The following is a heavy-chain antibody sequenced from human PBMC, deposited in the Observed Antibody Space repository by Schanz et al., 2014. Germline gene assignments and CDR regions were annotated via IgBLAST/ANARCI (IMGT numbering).Heavy chain of an antibody. CDR3: AREWSSFDS. J-gene: IGHJ4*02. V-gene: IGHV4-59*01. D-gene: IGHD2-8*01. Sequence: QLQESGPGLVKPSETLSLTCTVSGGSISSFKWSWIRQPPGKGLEYIGSIYSSGSTNYNPARDTRVTMSVDTSTTQFSPKLSSVTAANTAVSYCAREWSSFDSGGQGTLVTVSS. CDR2: IYSSGST. CDR1: GGSISSFK.